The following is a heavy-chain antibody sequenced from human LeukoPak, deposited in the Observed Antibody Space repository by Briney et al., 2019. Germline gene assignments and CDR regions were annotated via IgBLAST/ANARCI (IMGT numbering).Heavy chain of an antibody. J-gene: IGHJ4*02. Sequence: GGSLRLSCAASGFTFSSYWMSWVRQAPGKGLEWVANIKQDGSEKYYVDSVKGRFTISRDNSKNILYLQMNTLRAEDTAIYYCAKVRAGWYFDYWGQGTLVTVSS. CDR2: IKQDGSEK. CDR3: AKVRAGWYFDY. CDR1: GFTFSSYW. V-gene: IGHV3-7*03. D-gene: IGHD6-19*01.